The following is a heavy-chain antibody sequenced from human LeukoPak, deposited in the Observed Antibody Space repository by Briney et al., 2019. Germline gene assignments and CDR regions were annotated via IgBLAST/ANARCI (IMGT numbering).Heavy chain of an antibody. Sequence: ASVKVSCKASGYTFTSYGISWVRQAPGQGLEWMGWISAYNGNTNYAQKLQGRVTVTTDTSTSTAYMELRSLRSDDTAVYYCARVGYYDFWSGYYYFDYWGQGTLVTVSS. V-gene: IGHV1-18*01. D-gene: IGHD3-3*01. CDR1: GYTFTSYG. J-gene: IGHJ4*02. CDR3: ARVGYYDFWSGYYYFDY. CDR2: ISAYNGNT.